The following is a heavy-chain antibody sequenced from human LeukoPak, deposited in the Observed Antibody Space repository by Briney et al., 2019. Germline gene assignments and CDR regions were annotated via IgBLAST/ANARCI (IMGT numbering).Heavy chain of an antibody. CDR1: GGSISSGGYY. D-gene: IGHD6-19*01. CDR3: ARRCQGSGWYLGSLCWNRAGFDY. Sequence: PSETLSLTCTVSGGSISSGGYYWSWIRQPPGKGLEWIGEINHSGSTNYNPSLKSRVTISVDTSKNQFSLKLSSVTAADTAVYYCARRCQGSGWYLGSLCWNRAGFDYWGQGTLVTVSS. J-gene: IGHJ4*02. V-gene: IGHV4-39*07. CDR2: INHSGST.